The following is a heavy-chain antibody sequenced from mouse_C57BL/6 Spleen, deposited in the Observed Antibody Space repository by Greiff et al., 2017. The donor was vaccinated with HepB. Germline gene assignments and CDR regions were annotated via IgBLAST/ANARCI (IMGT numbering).Heavy chain of an antibody. V-gene: IGHV1-81*01. J-gene: IGHJ2*01. CDR1: GYTFTSYG. D-gene: IGHD1-1*01. CDR2: IYPRSGNT. Sequence: VQLQQSGAELARPGASVKLSCKASGYTFTSYGISWVKQRPGQGLEWIGEIYPRSGNTYYNEKFKGKATLTADKSSSTAYMELSSLTSEDAAVYICARLASSITTVVATGDDWGQGTTLTVSS. CDR3: ARLASSITTVVATGDD.